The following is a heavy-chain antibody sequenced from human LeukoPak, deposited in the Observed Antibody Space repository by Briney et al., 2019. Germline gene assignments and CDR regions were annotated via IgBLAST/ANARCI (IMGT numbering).Heavy chain of an antibody. CDR1: GFTFSSYS. V-gene: IGHV3-21*01. D-gene: IGHD3-22*01. J-gene: IGHJ4*02. Sequence: GGSLRLSCAASGFTFSSYSMNWVRQAPGKGLEWVSSISSSSSYIYYADSVKGRFTISRDNAKNSLYLQMNSLRAEDTAVYYCAREPQPMINFDYWGQGTLVTVSS. CDR3: AREPQPMINFDY. CDR2: ISSSSSYI.